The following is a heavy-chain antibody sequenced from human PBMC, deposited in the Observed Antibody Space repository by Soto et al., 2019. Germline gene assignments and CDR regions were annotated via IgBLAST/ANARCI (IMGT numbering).Heavy chain of an antibody. D-gene: IGHD5-18*01. CDR2: IYPGDSDT. V-gene: IGHV5-51*01. J-gene: IGHJ4*02. CDR3: ARYIYTYRYHPSNFDY. CDR1: GYSFTSYW. Sequence: GESLKISCKGSGYSFTSYWIGWVRQMPGKGLEWMGIIYPGDSDTRYSPSFQGQVTISADKSISTAYLQWSSLKASDTAMYYCARYIYTYRYHPSNFDYWGQGTRVTVSS.